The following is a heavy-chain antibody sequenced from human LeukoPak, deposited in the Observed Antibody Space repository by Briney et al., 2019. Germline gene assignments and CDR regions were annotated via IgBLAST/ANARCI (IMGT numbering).Heavy chain of an antibody. CDR2: ISNSSSYI. Sequence: GGSLRLSCAASGFTFNNYSMNWVRQAPGKGLEWVSSISNSSSYIYYADSVKGRFTISRDNAKNSLYLQMNSLRAEDTGVYYCARRVAVPDNYFDYWGQGTLVTVSS. V-gene: IGHV3-21*01. CDR1: GFTFNNYS. J-gene: IGHJ4*02. CDR3: ARRVAVPDNYFDY. D-gene: IGHD6-19*01.